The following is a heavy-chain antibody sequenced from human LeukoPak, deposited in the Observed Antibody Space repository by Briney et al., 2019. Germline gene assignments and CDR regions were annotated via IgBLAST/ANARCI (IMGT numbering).Heavy chain of an antibody. V-gene: IGHV3-48*02. CDR1: GFSFSDYG. CDR2: ISSSYSGV. CDR3: ARRERQSGNYYYFDY. J-gene: IGHJ4*02. Sequence: GGSLRLSCAASGFSFSDYGMTWVRQAPGKGLEWVSYISSSYSGVDYVDSVKGRFTISRDNAENSLFLQMNSLRDEDTAIYYCARRERQSGNYYYFDYWGQGTLVTVSS. D-gene: IGHD1-26*01.